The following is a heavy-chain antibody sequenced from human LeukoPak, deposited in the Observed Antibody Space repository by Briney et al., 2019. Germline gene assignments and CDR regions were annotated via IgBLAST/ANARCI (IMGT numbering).Heavy chain of an antibody. D-gene: IGHD3-16*01. Sequence: GGSLRLSCAASGFTFSSYAMHWVRQAPGKGLEWVAVISYDGSNKYYADSVKGRFTISRDNSKNTLYLQMNSLRAEDTAVYYCARALGPNWFDPWGQGTLVNVSS. CDR3: ARALGPNWFDP. J-gene: IGHJ5*02. V-gene: IGHV3-30-3*01. CDR2: ISYDGSNK. CDR1: GFTFSSYA.